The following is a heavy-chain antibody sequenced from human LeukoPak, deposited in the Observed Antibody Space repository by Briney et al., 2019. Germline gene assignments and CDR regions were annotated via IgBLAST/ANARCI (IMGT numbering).Heavy chain of an antibody. J-gene: IGHJ4*02. D-gene: IGHD3-22*01. CDR2: IYYSGST. CDR3: ARGYGDSSGYYNY. CDR1: GGSISSGGYY. V-gene: IGHV4-31*03. Sequence: PSQTLSLTCTVSGGSISSGGYYWSWLRQHPGTGLEWIGYIYYSGSTYYNPSLKSRVTISVDTSKNQFSLKLSSVTAADTAVYYCARGYGDSSGYYNYWGQGTLVTVSS.